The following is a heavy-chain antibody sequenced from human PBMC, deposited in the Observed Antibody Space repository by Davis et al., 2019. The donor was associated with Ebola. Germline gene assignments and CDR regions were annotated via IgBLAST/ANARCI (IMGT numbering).Heavy chain of an antibody. D-gene: IGHD3-9*01. CDR2: IYYSGST. CDR3: ARAPGYYNQPYFDS. J-gene: IGHJ4*01. Sequence: MPSETLSLTCTVSGGSVSSGGYYWNWIRQPPGKGLEWIGYIYYSGSTDYSPSLRGRVTISLDRSKKQFSLRLSSVTAADTAIYYCARAPGYYNQPYFDSWGPGMQVSVSS. CDR1: GGSVSSGGYY. V-gene: IGHV4-61*08.